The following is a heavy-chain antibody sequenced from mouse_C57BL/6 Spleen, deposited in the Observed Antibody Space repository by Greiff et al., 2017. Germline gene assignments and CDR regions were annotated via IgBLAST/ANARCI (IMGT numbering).Heavy chain of an antibody. CDR1: GFNIKDYY. V-gene: IGHV14-2*01. CDR2: IDPEDGET. J-gene: IGHJ4*01. D-gene: IGHD1-1*01. Sequence: VQLQQSGAELVKPGASVKLSCTASGFNIKDYYMHWVKQRTEQGLEWIGRIDPEDGETKYAPNFQGKATITADTSANTAYLQLSSLTSEDTAVYYCARNDGSSGGAMDYWGQGTSVTVSS. CDR3: ARNDGSSGGAMDY.